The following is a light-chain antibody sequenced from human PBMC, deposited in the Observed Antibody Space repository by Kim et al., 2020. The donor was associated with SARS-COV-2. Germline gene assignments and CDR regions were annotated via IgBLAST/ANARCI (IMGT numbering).Light chain of an antibody. V-gene: IGLV3-19*01. J-gene: IGLJ3*02. CDR3: NSRESSANHWM. CDR2: SKN. CDR1: RLRSYY. Sequence: ALGQTVRITCQGDRLRSYYASWYQQKPGQAAVLVFYSKNNRPSGIPDRFSGSYSGNTASLTITAAQAEDEADYYCNSRESSANHWMFGGGTQLTVL.